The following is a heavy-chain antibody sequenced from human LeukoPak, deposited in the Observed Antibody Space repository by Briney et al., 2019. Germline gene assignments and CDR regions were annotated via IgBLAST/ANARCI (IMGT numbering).Heavy chain of an antibody. V-gene: IGHV3-53*01. J-gene: IGHJ4*02. Sequence: GGCLRLAWAAAALTVSSNYVSFVRQAPGKGLEWVSIIYSAGATYYADSVRGRFTISRDNSRNTVSLQMNSLSAEDTAVYYCASGGLGARKYYSDPFHYWGQGTLVTVSS. CDR3: ASGGLGARKYYSDPFHY. CDR1: ALTVSSNY. CDR2: IYSAGAT. D-gene: IGHD3-10*01.